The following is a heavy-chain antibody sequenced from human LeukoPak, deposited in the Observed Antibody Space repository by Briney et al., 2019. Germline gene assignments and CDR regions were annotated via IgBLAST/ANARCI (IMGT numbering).Heavy chain of an antibody. CDR2: INHSGST. D-gene: IGHD3-10*01. V-gene: IGHV4-34*01. Sequence: SETLSLTCAVYGGSFSGYYWSWIRQPPGKGLEWIGEINHSGSTNYNPSLKSRVTISVDTSKNQFSLKLSSVTAADTAVYYCAREAYYGSGSYAADYWGQGTLVTVSS. J-gene: IGHJ4*02. CDR3: AREAYYGSGSYAADY. CDR1: GGSFSGYY.